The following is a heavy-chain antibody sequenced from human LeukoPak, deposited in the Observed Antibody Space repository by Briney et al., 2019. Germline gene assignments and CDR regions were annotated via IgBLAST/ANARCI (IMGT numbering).Heavy chain of an antibody. V-gene: IGHV4-59*01. CDR2: IYYSGST. D-gene: IGHD5-18*01. J-gene: IGHJ4*02. Sequence: SETLSLTCTVSGGSISSYYWSWIRQPPGKGLEWIGYIYYSGSTNYNPSLKSRVTISVDTSKNQFSLKLSSVTAADTAVYYCAGSGYSYGPTGFDYWGQGTLVTVSS. CDR3: AGSGYSYGPTGFDY. CDR1: GGSISSYY.